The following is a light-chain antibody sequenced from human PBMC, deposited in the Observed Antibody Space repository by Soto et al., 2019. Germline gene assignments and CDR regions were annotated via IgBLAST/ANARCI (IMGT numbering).Light chain of an antibody. CDR1: QDISDY. V-gene: IGKV1-33*01. CDR3: QQYYNFLT. Sequence: DVPMTPSPSSLSASVGDRVTITCQASQDISDYLNWYQQKPGKAPKLLISDASNLETEVPSRFSGSGSGTDFSVTISCLQLEGIATYYCQQYYNFLTFGGGTNVEIQ. J-gene: IGKJ4*01. CDR2: DAS.